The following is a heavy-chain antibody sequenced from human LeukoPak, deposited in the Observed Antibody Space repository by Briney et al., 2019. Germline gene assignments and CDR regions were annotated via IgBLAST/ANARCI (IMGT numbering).Heavy chain of an antibody. J-gene: IGHJ5*02. Sequence: SETLSLTCSASGESIRSTTFWGWIRQSPGMGLEWIASTSHAGISYYNPSLSSRVTVSADSSKNQFSLRLSSVTAADTAVYYCARRGGHSWDVGNWFDPWGQGTLVTVSS. CDR1: GESIRSTTF. V-gene: IGHV4-39*01. D-gene: IGHD6-13*01. CDR2: TSHAGIS. CDR3: ARRGGHSWDVGNWFDP.